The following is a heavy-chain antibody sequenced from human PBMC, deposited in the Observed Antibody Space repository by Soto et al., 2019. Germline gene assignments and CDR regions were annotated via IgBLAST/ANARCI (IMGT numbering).Heavy chain of an antibody. CDR2: IYYSGST. D-gene: IGHD3-3*01. J-gene: IGHJ5*02. CDR1: GGSISSYY. Sequence: SETLSLTCTVSGGSISSYYWSWIRQPPGKGLEWIGYIYYSGSTNYNPSLKSRVTISVDTSKNQLSLKLSSVTAADTAVYYCARNLGVERRFLEWLGGTWFDPWGPGTRVTVSS. CDR3: ARNLGVERRFLEWLGGTWFDP. V-gene: IGHV4-59*01.